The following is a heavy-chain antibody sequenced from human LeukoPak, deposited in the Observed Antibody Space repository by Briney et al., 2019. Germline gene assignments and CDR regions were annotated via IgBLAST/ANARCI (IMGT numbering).Heavy chain of an antibody. CDR3: ARHLIVVVTAGRDWFDP. CDR1: GGSFSGYY. V-gene: IGHV4-34*01. Sequence: SVTLSLTCAVYGGSFSGYYWSWIRQAPGKGLEWIGEINHSGSTNYNPSLKSRVTISVDTSKNQFSLKLSSVTAADTAVYYCARHLIVVVTAGRDWFDPWGQGTLVTVSS. CDR2: INHSGST. D-gene: IGHD2-21*02. J-gene: IGHJ5*02.